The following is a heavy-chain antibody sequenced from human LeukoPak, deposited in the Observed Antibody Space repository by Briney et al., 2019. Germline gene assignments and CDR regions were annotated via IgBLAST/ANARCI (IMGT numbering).Heavy chain of an antibody. CDR1: GYTFTSYG. Sequence: ASVNVSCKAAGYTFTSYGISWVRQAPGQALEWMGWISAYNGNTNYAQKLQGRVTMTTAPSTRTAYIQLRRLRSDDTAVYSWARDRLRVWEWFRDYYYGMDVGGQGTTVTVSS. J-gene: IGHJ6*02. V-gene: IGHV1-18*01. CDR3: ARDRLRVWEWFRDYYYGMDV. D-gene: IGHD3-3*01. CDR2: ISAYNGNT.